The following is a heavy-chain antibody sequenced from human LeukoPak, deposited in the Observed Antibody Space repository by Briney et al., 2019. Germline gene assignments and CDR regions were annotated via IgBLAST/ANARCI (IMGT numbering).Heavy chain of an antibody. Sequence: PSETLSLTCTVSVGSISSGGDYWSWIRRHPGEGLEWIWYIYYSGSTYYNPSGKSRVTISVDTPKNQFSLKLSSVTAADTAVYYSARATCSTGVCYRYGEGFHYWGQGSLVTVSS. CDR1: VGSISSGGDY. CDR2: IYYSGST. CDR3: ARATCSTGVCYRYGEGFHY. J-gene: IGHJ4*02. V-gene: IGHV4-31*03. D-gene: IGHD2-8*01.